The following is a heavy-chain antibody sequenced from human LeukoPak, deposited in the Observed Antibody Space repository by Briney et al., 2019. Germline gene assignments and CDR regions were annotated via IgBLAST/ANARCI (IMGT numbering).Heavy chain of an antibody. Sequence: GGSLRLSCVASGFTLSSYTMIWVRQAPGKGLEWVSYVSSRSSYIYYADSVKDRSTISRDDAKDSVFLQMTSLRAEDTAVYHCARALWDDANWFDPWGQGTLVTVSS. CDR3: ARALWDDANWFDP. CDR1: GFTLSSYT. V-gene: IGHV3-21*01. CDR2: VSSRSSYI. J-gene: IGHJ5*02. D-gene: IGHD1-1*01.